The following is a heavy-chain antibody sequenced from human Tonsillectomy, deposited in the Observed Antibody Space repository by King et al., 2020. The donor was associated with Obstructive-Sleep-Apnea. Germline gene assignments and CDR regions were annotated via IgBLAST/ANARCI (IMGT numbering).Heavy chain of an antibody. Sequence: VQLVESGGGVVQPGRSLRLSCAASAFTFSSYAMHWVRQAPGKGLEWVAVMSYDGSKKYYADSVKGRFTISRDNPKNTLYLQMNSLRAEDTAVYYCARDRWLPTSYYYYGMDVWGQGTTVTVSS. CDR2: MSYDGSKK. V-gene: IGHV3-30*04. CDR1: AFTFSSYA. CDR3: ARDRWLPTSYYYYGMDV. D-gene: IGHD5-12*01. J-gene: IGHJ6*02.